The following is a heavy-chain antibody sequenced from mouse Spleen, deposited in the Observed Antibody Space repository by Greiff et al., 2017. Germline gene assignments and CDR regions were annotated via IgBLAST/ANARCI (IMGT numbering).Heavy chain of an antibody. V-gene: IGHV5-2*01. D-gene: IGHD1-1*02. J-gene: IGHJ4*01. CDR1: EYEFPSHD. Sequence: DVKLQESGGGLVQPGESLKLSCESNEYEFPSHDMSWVRKTPEKRLELVAAINSDGGSTYYPDTMERRFIISRDNTKKTLYLQMSSLRSEDTALYYCARPPGGWALYYYAMDYWGQGTSVTVSS. CDR2: INSDGGST. CDR3: ARPPGGWALYYYAMDY.